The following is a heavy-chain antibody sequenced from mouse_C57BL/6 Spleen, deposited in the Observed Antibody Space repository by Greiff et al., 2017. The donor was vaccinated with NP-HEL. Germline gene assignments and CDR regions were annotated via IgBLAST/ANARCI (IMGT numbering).Heavy chain of an antibody. CDR2: ISSGGSYT. CDR1: GFTFSSYG. J-gene: IGHJ3*01. CDR3: ARQDYSNYGFAY. D-gene: IGHD2-5*01. V-gene: IGHV5-6*01. Sequence: EVKVVESGGDLVKPGGSLKLSCAASGFTFSSYGMSWVRQTPDKRLEWVATISSGGSYTYYPDSVKGRFTISRDNAKNTLYLQMSSLKSEDTAMYYCARQDYSNYGFAYWGQGTLVTVSA.